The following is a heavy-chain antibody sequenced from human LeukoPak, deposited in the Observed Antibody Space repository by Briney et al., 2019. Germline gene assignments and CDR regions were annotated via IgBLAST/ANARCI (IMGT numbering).Heavy chain of an antibody. J-gene: IGHJ4*02. CDR2: IYYSGST. CDR3: ARDQRSRLDY. Sequence: SETLSLTCAVYGGSFSGYYWSWIRQHPGKGLEWIGYIYYSGSTYYNPSLKSRVTISVDTSKTQFSLKLSSVTAAATAVYYCARDQRSRLDYWGQGTLVTVSS. D-gene: IGHD5-24*01. V-gene: IGHV4-31*11. CDR1: GGSFSGYY.